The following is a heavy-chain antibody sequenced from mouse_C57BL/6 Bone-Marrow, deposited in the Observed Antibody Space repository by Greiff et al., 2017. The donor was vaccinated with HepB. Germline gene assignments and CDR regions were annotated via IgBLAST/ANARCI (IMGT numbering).Heavy chain of an antibody. V-gene: IGHV14-4*01. J-gene: IGHJ2*01. Sequence: VQLQQSGAELVRPGASVKLSCTASGFNIKDDYMHWVKQRPEQGLEWIGWIDPENGDTEYASKFQGKATITADPSSNTAYLQLSSLTSEDTAVYYCTKGYGNYYFDYWGQGTTLTVSS. D-gene: IGHD2-1*01. CDR2: IDPENGDT. CDR3: TKGYGNYYFDY. CDR1: GFNIKDDY.